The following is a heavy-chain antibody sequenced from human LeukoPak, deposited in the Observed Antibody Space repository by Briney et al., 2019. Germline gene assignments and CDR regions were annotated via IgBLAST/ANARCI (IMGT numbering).Heavy chain of an antibody. CDR2: ISAYSANT. J-gene: IGHJ4*02. V-gene: IGHV1-18*01. CDR3: ATSLGREVVAATPGPATDY. Sequence: GASVKVSCKASGYTFISYGISWVRQAPGQGLEWMGWISAYSANTNYAQKLQGRVTMTTDTSTSTAYMELRSLRSDDTAVYYCATSLGREVVAATPGPATDYWGQGTLVTVSS. CDR1: GYTFISYG. D-gene: IGHD2-15*01.